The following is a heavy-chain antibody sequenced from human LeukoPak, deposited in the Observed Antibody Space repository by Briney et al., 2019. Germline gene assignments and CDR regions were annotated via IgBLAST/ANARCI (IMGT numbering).Heavy chain of an antibody. V-gene: IGHV1-46*01. CDR3: AREPIQRPIAAAGTLPDY. D-gene: IGHD6-13*01. CDR2: INPGCGST. Sequence: GASVKVSCKASRYTFTSYYIHSVPQAPGQGLEWMGIINPGCGSTSCRRKFQGRVTMSRDMFTSTVYMELSSLRSEDTAVYYCAREPIQRPIAAAGTLPDYWGQGTLVTVSS. CDR1: RYTFTSYY. J-gene: IGHJ4*02.